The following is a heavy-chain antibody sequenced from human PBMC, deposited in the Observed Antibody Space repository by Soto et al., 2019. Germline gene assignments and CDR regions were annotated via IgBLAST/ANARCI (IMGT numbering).Heavy chain of an antibody. CDR1: GGSISSDRYF. D-gene: IGHD3-22*01. Sequence: SETLSLTCTVSGGSISSDRYFWAWIRQPPGKGLEWIGGMFYSGSTYYNPSLKSRGTISVDMTVDMSKNRISLKLNSVSAADTAIYFCARADYYERYSYYFLTSDFDGWGQGTLVTVSS. V-gene: IGHV4-39*01. CDR3: ARADYYERYSYYFLTSDFDG. J-gene: IGHJ4*02. CDR2: MFYSGST.